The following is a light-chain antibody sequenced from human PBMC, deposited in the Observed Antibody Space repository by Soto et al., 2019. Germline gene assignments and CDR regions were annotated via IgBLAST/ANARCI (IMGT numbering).Light chain of an antibody. Sequence: QSALTQPASVSGSHGQSITISCTGTRSDVGSYNSIAWYQQLPGKAPRVMIFEVTKRPSGISNRFSGSKSGSTASLTISGLQAEDEADYFCFSYAGSSIWVFGGGTKLTVL. CDR3: FSYAGSSIWV. CDR2: EVT. V-gene: IGLV2-23*02. J-gene: IGLJ3*02. CDR1: RSDVGSYNS.